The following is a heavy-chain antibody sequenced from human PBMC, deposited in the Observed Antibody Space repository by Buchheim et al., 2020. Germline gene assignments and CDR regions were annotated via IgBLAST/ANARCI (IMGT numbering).Heavy chain of an antibody. V-gene: IGHV1-46*03. CDR1: GYTFINYY. Sequence: QVHLVQSGAEVKQPGASVKFSCQASGYTFINYYMHWVRQPPGQGLEWMGIINPDGGDTNYTQSLQGRPTMTRDTSTNTVYMDLTSLIPEDTAIYYCVRADDQDFDSWGQGT. CDR3: VRADDQDFDS. D-gene: IGHD3-3*01. CDR2: INPDGGDT. J-gene: IGHJ4*02.